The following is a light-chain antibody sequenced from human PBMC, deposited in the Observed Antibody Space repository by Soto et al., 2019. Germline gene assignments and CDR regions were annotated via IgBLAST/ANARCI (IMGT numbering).Light chain of an antibody. CDR3: TSYAGSNIWV. Sequence: QSVLTQPPSASGSPGQSVTISCTGTSSDVGAYKYVSWYQQYPGEAPKLMIYEVSKRPSGVPDRFSGSKSGNTASLTVSGLQAEDEADCYCTSYAGSNIWVFGGGTKLTVL. CDR1: SSDVGAYKY. V-gene: IGLV2-8*01. J-gene: IGLJ3*02. CDR2: EVS.